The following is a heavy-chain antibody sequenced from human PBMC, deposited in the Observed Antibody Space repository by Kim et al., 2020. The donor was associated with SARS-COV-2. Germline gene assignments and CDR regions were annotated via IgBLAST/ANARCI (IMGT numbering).Heavy chain of an antibody. J-gene: IGHJ5*02. V-gene: IGHV3-23*01. CDR2: ISANGDRT. CDR3: TKHMGPLDP. Sequence: GGSLRLSCITSGLSFGSSDMSWVRQAPGKGLEWVSHISANGDRTHYADSVKGRFTISRDNSKNTLFLQVNSLRGEDTAVYYCTKHMGPLDPWGQGTLGT. CDR1: GLSFGSSD.